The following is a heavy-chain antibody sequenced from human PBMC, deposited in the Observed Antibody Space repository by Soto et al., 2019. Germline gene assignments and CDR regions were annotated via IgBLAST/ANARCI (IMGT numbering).Heavy chain of an antibody. CDR3: ARTVVVPAAKIYYFDY. Sequence: SETLSLTCTVSGGSISSYYWSWIRQPPGKGLEWIGYIYYSGSTNYNPSLKGRVTISVDTSKNQFSLKLSSVTAADTAVYYCARTVVVPAAKIYYFDYWGQGTLVTSPQ. CDR2: IYYSGST. CDR1: GGSISSYY. D-gene: IGHD2-2*01. J-gene: IGHJ4*02. V-gene: IGHV4-59*08.